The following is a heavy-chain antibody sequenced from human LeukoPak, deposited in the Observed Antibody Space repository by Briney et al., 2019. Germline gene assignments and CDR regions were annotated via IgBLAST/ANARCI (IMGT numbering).Heavy chain of an antibody. V-gene: IGHV1-3*01. J-gene: IGHJ4*02. CDR3: ARGSLVGAKNY. CDR2: INAGNGNT. CDR1: GYTFTSYA. D-gene: IGHD1-26*01. Sequence: ASVKVSCKASGYTFTSYAMHWVRQAPGQRLEWMGWINAGNGNTKYSQKFQGSVTITRDTSASTAYMELSSLRSEDTAVYYCARGSLVGAKNYWGQGTLVTVSS.